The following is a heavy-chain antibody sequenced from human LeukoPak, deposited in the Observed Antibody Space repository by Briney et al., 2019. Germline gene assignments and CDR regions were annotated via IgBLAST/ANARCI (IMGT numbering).Heavy chain of an antibody. CDR3: ARGERRSGDY. D-gene: IGHD1-1*01. J-gene: IGHJ4*02. CDR2: INHSGST. CDR1: GGSFSGYY. Sequence: KPSETLSLTCAVYGGSFSGYYWSWIRQPPGKGLEWIGEINHSGSTNYNPSLKSRVTISVDTSKNQFSLKLSSVTAADTAVYYCARGERRSGDYWGQGTLVTVSS. V-gene: IGHV4-34*01.